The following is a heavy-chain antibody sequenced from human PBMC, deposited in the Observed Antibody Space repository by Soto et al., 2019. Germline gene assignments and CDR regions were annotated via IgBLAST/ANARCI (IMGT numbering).Heavy chain of an antibody. D-gene: IGHD3-3*01. CDR1: GFTFSSYA. V-gene: IGHV3-23*01. CDR2: ISSVGGST. Sequence: EVHLLESGGGLVLPGVSLRLSCAGSGFTFSSYAISWVRQAPGKGLEWVSAISSVGGSTYYADSVKGRFIISRDNSENTLYLQVNSLRAEDTAIYYCTKDREFTYYDLWSGYYAFDSWGQGTLVTVSS. CDR3: TKDREFTYYDLWSGYYAFDS. J-gene: IGHJ4*02.